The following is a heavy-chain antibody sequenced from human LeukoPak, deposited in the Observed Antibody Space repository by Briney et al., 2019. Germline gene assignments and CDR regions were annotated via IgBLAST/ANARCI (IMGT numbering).Heavy chain of an antibody. CDR1: GGSFSGYY. J-gene: IGHJ4*02. Sequence: PSETLSLTCAVYGGSFSGYYWTWIRQPPGKGLEWIGEINHSGSTNYNPSLKSRVTISVDTSKNQFSLKLSSVTAADTAVYYCARVLGPIYGDYPDYWGQGTLVTVSS. V-gene: IGHV4-34*01. CDR3: ARVLGPIYGDYPDY. CDR2: INHSGST. D-gene: IGHD4-17*01.